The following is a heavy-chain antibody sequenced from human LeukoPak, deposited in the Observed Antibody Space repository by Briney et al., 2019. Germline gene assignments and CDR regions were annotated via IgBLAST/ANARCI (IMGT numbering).Heavy chain of an antibody. D-gene: IGHD2-2*01. CDR2: MNPNSGNT. CDR3: ARESTCGTTNCLAPADWLDP. V-gene: IGHV1-8*01. CDR1: GYTFTSYD. J-gene: IGHJ5*02. Sequence: ASVKVSCKASGYTFTSYDINWVRQATGQGLEWMGWMNPNSGNTGYAQKFQGRVTMTRNTSISTAYMELSSLTSDDTAVYYCARESTCGTTNCLAPADWLDPWGQGTLVIVSS.